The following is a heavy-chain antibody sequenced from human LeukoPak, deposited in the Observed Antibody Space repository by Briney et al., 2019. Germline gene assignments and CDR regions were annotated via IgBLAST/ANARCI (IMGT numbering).Heavy chain of an antibody. CDR2: INHSGST. D-gene: IGHD2-2*01. CDR3: AGGLDCSSTSCYPGDFDY. Sequence: SETLSLTCAVYGGSFSGYYWSWIRQPPGKGLEWIGKINHSGSTNYNPSLKSRVTISVDTSKNQFSLKLSSVTAADTAVYYCAGGLDCSSTSCYPGDFDYWGQGTLVTVSS. V-gene: IGHV4-34*01. J-gene: IGHJ4*02. CDR1: GGSFSGYY.